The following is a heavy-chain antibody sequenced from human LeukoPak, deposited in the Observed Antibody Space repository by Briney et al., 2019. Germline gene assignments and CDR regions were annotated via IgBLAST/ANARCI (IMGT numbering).Heavy chain of an antibody. Sequence: GGSLRLSCAASGFTFSSYGMHWVRQAPGKGLEWVAFIRYDGSNKYYADSVKGRFTISRDNSKNTLYLQMNSLRDEDTAVYYCAKAPTFCSSTSCYNFDYWGQGTLVTVSS. CDR1: GFTFSSYG. J-gene: IGHJ4*02. CDR3: AKAPTFCSSTSCYNFDY. D-gene: IGHD2-2*02. V-gene: IGHV3-30*02. CDR2: IRYDGSNK.